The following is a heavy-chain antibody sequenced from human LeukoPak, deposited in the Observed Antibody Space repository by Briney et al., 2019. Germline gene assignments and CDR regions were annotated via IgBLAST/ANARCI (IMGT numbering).Heavy chain of an antibody. CDR1: GYTFTSYD. D-gene: IGHD2-2*01. V-gene: IGHV1-8*01. CDR3: ARLLGCSSTSCYPYYYFDY. J-gene: IGHJ4*02. CDR2: MNPNSGNT. Sequence: ASVKVSCKASGYTFTSYDINWVRQAAGQGLEWMGWMNPNSGNTGYAQKFQGRVTMTRNTSISTAYMELSSLRSEDTAVYYCARLLGCSSTSCYPYYYFDYWGQGTLVTVSS.